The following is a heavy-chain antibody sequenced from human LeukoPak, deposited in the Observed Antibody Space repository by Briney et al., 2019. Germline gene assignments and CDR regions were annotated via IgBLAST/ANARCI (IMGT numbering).Heavy chain of an antibody. J-gene: IGHJ4*02. CDR1: GFTFSSYS. Sequence: SGGSLRLSCAASGFTFSSYSMNWVRQAPGKGLEWVSYISSSSSTIYYADSVKGRFTISRDNAKNSLYLQMNSLRAEDTAVYYCASAVLLWFGGYPDYWGQGTLVTVSS. CDR2: ISSSSSTI. D-gene: IGHD3-10*01. CDR3: ASAVLLWFGGYPDY. V-gene: IGHV3-48*01.